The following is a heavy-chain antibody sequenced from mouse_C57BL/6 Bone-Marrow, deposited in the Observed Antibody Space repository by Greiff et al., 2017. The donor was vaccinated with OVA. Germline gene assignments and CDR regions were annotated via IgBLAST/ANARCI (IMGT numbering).Heavy chain of an antibody. V-gene: IGHV2-2*01. Sequence: VKLQQSGPGLVQPSQSLSITCTVSGFSLTSYGVHWVRQSPGKGLEWLGVIWSGGSTDYNAAFISRLSISKDNSKSQVFFKMNSLQADDTAIYYCASPYYGNSAWFAYWGQGTLVTVSA. D-gene: IGHD2-1*01. CDR1: GFSLTSYG. CDR3: ASPYYGNSAWFAY. CDR2: IWSGGST. J-gene: IGHJ3*01.